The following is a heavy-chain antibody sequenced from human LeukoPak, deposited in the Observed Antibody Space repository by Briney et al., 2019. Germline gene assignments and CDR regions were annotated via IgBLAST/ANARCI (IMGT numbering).Heavy chain of an antibody. CDR1: GFIFDTYG. V-gene: IGHV3-30*03. J-gene: IGHJ4*02. D-gene: IGHD3-22*01. CDR2: IAYDGSNQ. Sequence: GGSLRLSCAASGFIFDTYGMLWVRQAPGKGLEWVAVIAYDGSNQYHADSVKGRFTISRDNSKNTLYLQMNSLRGEDTAVYYCARDLDHYYDSSGYIDYWGQGTLVTVSS. CDR3: ARDLDHYYDSSGYIDY.